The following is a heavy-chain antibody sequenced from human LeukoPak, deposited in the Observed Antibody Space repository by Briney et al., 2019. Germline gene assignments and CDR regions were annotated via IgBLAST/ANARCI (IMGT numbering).Heavy chain of an antibody. CDR2: ISGSGGRT. D-gene: IGHD2-2*02. Sequence: PGGSLRLSXAASGFTFSLYPMSWVRHAPGKGREWVSAISGSGGRTYYTDSERGGFTLPRDNYENTVYLNTNTASPEDTAVYNCAAEYQMLYTVDYWGTGTLVTVSS. J-gene: IGHJ4*02. V-gene: IGHV3-23*01. CDR1: GFTFSLYP. CDR3: AAEYQMLYTVDY.